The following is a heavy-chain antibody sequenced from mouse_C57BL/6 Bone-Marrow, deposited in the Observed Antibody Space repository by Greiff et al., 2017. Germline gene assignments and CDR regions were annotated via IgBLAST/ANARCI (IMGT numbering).Heavy chain of an antibody. Sequence: QVQLQQPGAELVKPGASVKLSCKASGYTFTSYWMHWVKQRPGQGLEWIGMIDPNSGSTNYNEKFKSKATLTVDKSSSTAYMQLSSLTSEDSAVYYCVYGNGYYYAMDYWGQGTSVTVSS. CDR3: VYGNGYYYAMDY. D-gene: IGHD2-1*01. CDR1: GYTFTSYW. CDR2: IDPNSGST. J-gene: IGHJ4*01. V-gene: IGHV1-64*01.